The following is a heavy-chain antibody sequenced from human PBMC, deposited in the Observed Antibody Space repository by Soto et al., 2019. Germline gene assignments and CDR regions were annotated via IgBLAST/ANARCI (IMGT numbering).Heavy chain of an antibody. D-gene: IGHD2-2*01. V-gene: IGHV4-4*02. CDR2: IYHRGGT. CDR3: ATSNYCSSTSCHSSH. Sequence: QVQLQESGPGLVRPSGTLSLTCAVSGGSISSSVWWTWVRQSPGKGLEWIGEIYHRGGTNDNPSLNSRVTISVDKSKNQFSLELSSVTVADTAVYYCATSNYCSSTSCHSSHWGQGTLVTVSS. J-gene: IGHJ4*02. CDR1: GGSISSSVW.